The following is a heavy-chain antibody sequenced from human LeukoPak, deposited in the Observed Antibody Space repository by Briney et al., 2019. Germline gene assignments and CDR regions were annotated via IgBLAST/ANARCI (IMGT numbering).Heavy chain of an antibody. CDR2: FDPEDGET. J-gene: IGHJ3*02. CDR3: ATDLNYYGSGSYYLNI. CDR1: GYTLTELS. V-gene: IGHV1-24*01. D-gene: IGHD3-10*01. Sequence: ASVKVSCKVSGYTLTELSMHRVRQAPGKGLEWMGSFDPEDGETIYVQKFQGRVTMTEDTSTDTAYMELSSLRSEDTAVYYCATDLNYYGSGSYYLNIWGQGTMVTVSS.